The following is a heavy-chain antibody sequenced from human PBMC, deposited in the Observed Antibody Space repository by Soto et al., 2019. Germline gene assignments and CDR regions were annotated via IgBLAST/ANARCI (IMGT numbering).Heavy chain of an antibody. J-gene: IGHJ4*02. V-gene: IGHV2-5*02. CDR2: IYWDDDK. Sequence: QITLKESGPTLVKPTQTLTLTCTFSAFSLSTSGLSVAWIRQPPGKALEWLALIYWDDDKRYSPSLKSRLTITQDTSKNQVVLTMTNMDPVDTATYYCAHRHKYSTGYDYWGQGTLVTVSS. D-gene: IGHD6-25*01. CDR3: AHRHKYSTGYDY. CDR1: AFSLSTSGLS.